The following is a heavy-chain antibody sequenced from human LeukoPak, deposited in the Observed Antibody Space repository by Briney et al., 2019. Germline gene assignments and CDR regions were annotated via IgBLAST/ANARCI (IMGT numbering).Heavy chain of an antibody. CDR2: IRSSSSYI. CDR1: GFTFSDYT. D-gene: IGHD3/OR15-3a*01. V-gene: IGHV3-21*01. Sequence: GGSLRLSCAACGFTFSDYTMNWVRQAPGKGLEWVSSIRSSSSYIYHADSVKGRFTTSRDNAKNSLYLQMNSLRVEDTAVYYCARDGHFDYWGQGTLVTVSS. J-gene: IGHJ4*02. CDR3: ARDGHFDY.